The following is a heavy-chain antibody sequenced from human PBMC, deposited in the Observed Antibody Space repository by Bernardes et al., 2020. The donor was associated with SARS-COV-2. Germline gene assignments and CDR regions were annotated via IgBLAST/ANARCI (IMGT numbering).Heavy chain of an antibody. CDR3: ARDGRISVPGTDYFYF. V-gene: IGHV4-61*02. D-gene: IGHD6-19*01. J-gene: IGHJ4*02. CDR2: ISASGST. CDR1: DDAISSGSFY. Sequence: SETLSLTCAVSDDAISSGSFYWSWIRQPAGKGLEWVGRISASGSTNYNPSLKSRVTMSVDTSKNQFSLKLTSVTAADTAVYYCARDGRISVPGTDYFYFLGKGILVTVSS.